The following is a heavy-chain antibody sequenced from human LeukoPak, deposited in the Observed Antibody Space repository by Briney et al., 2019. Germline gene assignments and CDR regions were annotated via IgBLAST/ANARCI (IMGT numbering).Heavy chain of an antibody. Sequence: PSETLSLTCAVYGGSFSGYYWSWIRQPPGKGLEWIGEINHSGSTNYNPSLKSRVTISVDTSKNQFSLKLSSVTAADTAVYYCARSPGLAYYYDSSGYYSGDRPVSDAFDIWGQGTMVTVSS. CDR1: GGSFSGYY. CDR2: INHSGST. V-gene: IGHV4-34*01. J-gene: IGHJ3*02. CDR3: ARSPGLAYYYDSSGYYSGDRPVSDAFDI. D-gene: IGHD3-22*01.